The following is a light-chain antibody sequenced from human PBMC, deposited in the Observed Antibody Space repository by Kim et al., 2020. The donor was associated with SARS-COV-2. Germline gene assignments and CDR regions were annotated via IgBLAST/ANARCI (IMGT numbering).Light chain of an antibody. J-gene: IGLJ3*02. Sequence: AWEQTVTLTCQGDSLTNYYPPWYQQRPGQAPVLVLYGKYNRPSVIPDRFSGSASGNTASLTITGAQAEDDADYYCNSLDSSGDHVVFGGGTKMTVL. CDR3: NSLDSSGDHVV. CDR2: GKY. V-gene: IGLV3-19*01. CDR1: SLTNYY.